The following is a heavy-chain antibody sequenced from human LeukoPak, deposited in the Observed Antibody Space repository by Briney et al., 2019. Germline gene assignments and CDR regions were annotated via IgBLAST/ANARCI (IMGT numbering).Heavy chain of an antibody. CDR1: GFTFSSYW. CDR2: IKQDGSEK. CDR3: ARGLRSGSYSNLPGY. J-gene: IGHJ4*02. V-gene: IGHV3-7*01. D-gene: IGHD3-10*02. Sequence: TGGSLRLSCAASGFTFSSYWMSWVRQAPGKGLEWVANIKQDGSEKYYVDSVKGRFTISRDNAKNSLYLQMNSLRAEDTAVYYCARGLRSGSYSNLPGYWGQGTLVTVSS.